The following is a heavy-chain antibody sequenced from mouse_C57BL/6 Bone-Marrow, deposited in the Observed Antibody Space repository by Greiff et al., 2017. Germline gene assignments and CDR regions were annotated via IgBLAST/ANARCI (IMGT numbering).Heavy chain of an antibody. CDR3: ARDITTVVAPFAY. Sequence: EVMLVESGGGLVKPGGSLKLSCAASGFTFSSYAMYWVRQTPEKRLEWVATISDGGSYTYYPDNVKGRFTISRYNAKNNLYMQMSHLNSEDTAMYYCARDITTVVAPFAYWGQGTLGTVSA. CDR2: ISDGGSYT. J-gene: IGHJ3*01. V-gene: IGHV5-4*01. CDR1: GFTFSSYA. D-gene: IGHD1-1*01.